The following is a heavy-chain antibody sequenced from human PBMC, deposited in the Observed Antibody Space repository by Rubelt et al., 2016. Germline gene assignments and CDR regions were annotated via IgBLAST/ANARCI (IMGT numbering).Heavy chain of an antibody. D-gene: IGHD5-12*01. CDR2: IYYSGST. V-gene: IGHV4-59*01. J-gene: IGHJ4*02. CDR1: GGSISSYY. Sequence: QVQLQESGPGLVKPSETLSLTCTVSGGSISSYYWSWVRQPPGKGLEWIGYIYYSGSTNYNPSLKSRVTISVDTSKNQFSLKLSSVTAADTAVYYCARSAWIPHYFDYGGQGTLVTVSS. CDR3: ARSAWIPHYFDY.